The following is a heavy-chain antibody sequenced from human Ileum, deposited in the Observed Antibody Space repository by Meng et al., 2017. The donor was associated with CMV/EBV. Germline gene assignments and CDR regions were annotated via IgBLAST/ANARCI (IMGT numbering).Heavy chain of an antibody. V-gene: IGHV4-31*02. D-gene: IGHD3-22*01. J-gene: IGHJ4*02. Sequence: VGSIAMSSYCWGWIRQPPGKGLEWFGYSYYSGTTYCNPSLKSRVTISVDTSNNQFSLKLSSVTAANTAVYYCARDSATMMVRYIDYWGQGTLVTVSS. CDR1: VGSIAMSSYC. CDR3: ARDSATMMVRYIDY. CDR2: SYYSGTT.